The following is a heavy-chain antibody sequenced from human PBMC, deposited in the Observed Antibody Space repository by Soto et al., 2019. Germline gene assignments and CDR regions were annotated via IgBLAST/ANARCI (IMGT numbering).Heavy chain of an antibody. V-gene: IGHV1-18*01. CDR1: GYTFINYG. D-gene: IGHD3-3*01. CDR2: ISAYNGNT. J-gene: IGHJ5*02. Sequence: QVQLVQSGAEVKKPGASVKVSCKASGYTFINYGISWVRQAPGQGLEWMGWISAYNGNTNYAQKLQGRVTMTKDTSTSTAYMELRSLRSDDTAVYYCARDVRATYDFWSVDWFDPWGQGTLVTVSS. CDR3: ARDVRATYDFWSVDWFDP.